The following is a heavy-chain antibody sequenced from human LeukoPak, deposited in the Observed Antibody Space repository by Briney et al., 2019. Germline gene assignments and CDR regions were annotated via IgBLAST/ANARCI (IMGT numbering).Heavy chain of an antibody. D-gene: IGHD2-2*01. J-gene: IGHJ5*02. CDR3: ARRLTQYDCFDP. Sequence: RSQTLSLTCAISGDSVSSNSVTWNWIRQSPSRGLEWLGRTYYRSTWYNDYAVSVRGRITVNPDTSKNQFSLHLNSVTPGDTAVYYCARRLTQYDCFDPWGQGILVTVSS. CDR2: TYYRSTWYN. V-gene: IGHV6-1*01. CDR1: GDSVSSNSVT.